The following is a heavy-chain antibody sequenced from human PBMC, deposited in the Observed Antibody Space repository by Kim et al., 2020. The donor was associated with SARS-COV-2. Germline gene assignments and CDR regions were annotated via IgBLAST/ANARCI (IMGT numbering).Heavy chain of an antibody. CDR3: ARRYLDYYGSGSYYPFDY. D-gene: IGHD3-10*01. V-gene: IGHV4-4*02. J-gene: IGHJ4*02. Sequence: LKSRVTISVDKSKNQFSLKLSSVTAADTAVYYCARRYLDYYGSGSYYPFDYWGQGTLVTVSS.